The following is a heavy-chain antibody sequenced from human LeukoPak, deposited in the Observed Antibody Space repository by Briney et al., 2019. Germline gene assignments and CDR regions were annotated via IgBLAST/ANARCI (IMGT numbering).Heavy chain of an antibody. CDR2: IKQDGSEK. CDR3: AREMDYYGSGSFDY. D-gene: IGHD3-10*01. J-gene: IGHJ4*02. CDR1: GFTFSSYW. V-gene: IGHV3-7*01. Sequence: GGSLRLSRAASGFTFSSYWMSWVRQAPGKGLEWVANIKQDGSEKYYVDSVKGRFTISRDNAKNSLYLQMNSLRAEDTAVYYCAREMDYYGSGSFDYWGQGTLVTVSS.